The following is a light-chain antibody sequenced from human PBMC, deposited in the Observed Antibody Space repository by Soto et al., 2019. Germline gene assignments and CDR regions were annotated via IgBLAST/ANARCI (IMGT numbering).Light chain of an antibody. CDR2: YAS. J-gene: IGKJ1*01. CDR3: QQLTDWPPQWT. CDR1: QSISSY. Sequence: EVVLTQSPDTLSLPPGERATLSCRASQSISSYLAWYQQKPGQAPRLLIYYASSRATGIPARFSGSGSGTDFTLTISSLEPEDFAVYYCQQLTDWPPQWTFGQGTKVEIK. V-gene: IGKV3-11*01.